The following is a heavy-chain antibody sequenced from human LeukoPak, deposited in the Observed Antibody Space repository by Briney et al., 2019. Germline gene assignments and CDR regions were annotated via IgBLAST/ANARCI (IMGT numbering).Heavy chain of an antibody. CDR2: INPKNGGT. Sequence: ASVKVSCKASGYSFTDYHIHWVRQAPGQGLEWLGWINPKNGGTKYARKFQGRVTMTRDTSISTAYMELSRLRSDDTAVYYCARRRATYDAFDIWGQGTMVTVSS. J-gene: IGHJ3*02. CDR3: ARRRATYDAFDI. CDR1: GYSFTDYH. D-gene: IGHD1-26*01. V-gene: IGHV1-2*02.